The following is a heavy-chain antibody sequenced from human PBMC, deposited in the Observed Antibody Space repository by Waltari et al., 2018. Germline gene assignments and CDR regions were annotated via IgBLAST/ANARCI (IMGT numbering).Heavy chain of an antibody. CDR1: GFTVSPYY. Sequence: EVQLVESGGGLVQPGASLRLSCAASGFTVSPYYTHWVRQGPGKGLVWISRINNGGGSSTTYADSVKGRFTISKDNAKNTVYLQMNSLRAEDTAVYHCARGGQLALDYWGQGTLVTVSS. J-gene: IGHJ4*02. CDR2: INNGGGSST. CDR3: ARGGQLALDY. V-gene: IGHV3-74*01. D-gene: IGHD6-6*01.